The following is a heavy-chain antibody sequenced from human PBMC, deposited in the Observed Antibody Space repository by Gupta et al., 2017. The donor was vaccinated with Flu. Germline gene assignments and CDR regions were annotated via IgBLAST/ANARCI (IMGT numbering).Heavy chain of an antibody. CDR2: IASDGSHK. Sequence: MQLVESGGGVVQLGTSLTLSCAASGFTFRIYGMHWVRQAPGKVMEWVADIASDGSHKDYADSGRGRFTISIDNAKNTLSLEMDSLRVEDTAVYYCAKDGPWTASCPYYCYYMDVWGKGTTVTVSS. J-gene: IGHJ6*03. CDR3: AKDGPWTASCPYYCYYMDV. D-gene: IGHD2-2*01. CDR1: GFTFRIYG. V-gene: IGHV3-30*18.